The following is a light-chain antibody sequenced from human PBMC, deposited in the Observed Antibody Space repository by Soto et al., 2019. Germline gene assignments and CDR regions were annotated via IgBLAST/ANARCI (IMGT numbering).Light chain of an antibody. CDR2: RNN. Sequence: VTISCSGSSSNIGSNYVYWYQQLPGTAPKLLIYRNNQRPSGVPDRFSGSKSGTSASLAISGLRSEDEADYYCAAWDDSLSGSYVFGTGTKVTVL. V-gene: IGLV1-47*01. J-gene: IGLJ1*01. CDR1: SSNIGSNY. CDR3: AAWDDSLSGSYV.